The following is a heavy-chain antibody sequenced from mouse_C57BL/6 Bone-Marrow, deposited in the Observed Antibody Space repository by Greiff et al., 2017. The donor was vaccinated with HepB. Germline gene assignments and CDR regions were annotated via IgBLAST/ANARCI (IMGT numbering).Heavy chain of an antibody. J-gene: IGHJ2*01. CDR1: GYTFTSYD. V-gene: IGHV1-85*01. CDR2: IYPRDGST. Sequence: LVESGPELVKPGASVKLSCKASGYTFTSYDINWVKQRPGQGLEWIGWIYPRDGSTNYNEKFKGKATLTVDTSSSTAYMELHSLTSEDSAVYFCARYRNFDYWGQGTTLTVSS. CDR3: ARYRNFDY.